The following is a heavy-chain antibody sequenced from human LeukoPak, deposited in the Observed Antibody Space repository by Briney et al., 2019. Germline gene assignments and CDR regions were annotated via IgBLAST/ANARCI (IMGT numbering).Heavy chain of an antibody. Sequence: GGSLRLSCAASGFTFSSYAMHWVRQAPGKGLEWVAVISNDGSNKYYADSVKGRFTISRDNSKNTLYLQMNSLRAEDTAVYYCAREGATTAFDYWGQGTLVTVSS. D-gene: IGHD1-26*01. CDR2: ISNDGSNK. CDR1: GFTFSSYA. V-gene: IGHV3-30*04. CDR3: AREGATTAFDY. J-gene: IGHJ4*02.